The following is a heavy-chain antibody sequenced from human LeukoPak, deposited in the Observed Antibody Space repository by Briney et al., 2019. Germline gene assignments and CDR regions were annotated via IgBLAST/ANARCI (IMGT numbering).Heavy chain of an antibody. CDR1: GFTFSNYN. CDR3: ARDQGLRFLEWFYDY. Sequence: QTGGSLRLSCAASGFTFSNYNMNWVRQAPGKGLEWVSYISSSSSTIYYADSVKGRFTISRDNAKNSLYLQMNSLSAEDTAVYYCARDQGLRFLEWFYDYWGQGTLVTVSS. V-gene: IGHV3-48*01. J-gene: IGHJ4*02. CDR2: ISSSSSTI. D-gene: IGHD3-3*01.